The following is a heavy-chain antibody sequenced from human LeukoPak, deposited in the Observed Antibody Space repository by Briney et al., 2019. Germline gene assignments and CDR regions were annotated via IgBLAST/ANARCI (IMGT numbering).Heavy chain of an antibody. CDR3: ARGPVDYCSSTSCDRIAAAVDY. CDR1: CGSLSGYY. Sequence: SETLSLTCAVYCGSLSGYYWSWIRQPPGKGLEWMGEINHSGSTNYNPSLKSRVSISVDTSKNQFSLKLSSVTAADTAVYYCARGPVDYCSSTSCDRIAAAVDYWGQGTLVTVSS. V-gene: IGHV4-34*01. D-gene: IGHD2-2*01. CDR2: INHSGST. J-gene: IGHJ4*02.